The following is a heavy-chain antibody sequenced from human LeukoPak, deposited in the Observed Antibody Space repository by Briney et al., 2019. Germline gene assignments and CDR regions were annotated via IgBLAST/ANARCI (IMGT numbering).Heavy chain of an antibody. D-gene: IGHD2-15*01. CDR2: ISSSSSYI. Sequence: GGSLRLSCAASGSTFSSYSMNWVRQAPGKGLEWVSSISSSSSYIYYADSVKGRFTISRDNAKNSLYLQMNSLRAEDTAVYYCARVGYCSGGSCYSPVDYWGQGTLVTVSS. CDR1: GSTFSSYS. V-gene: IGHV3-21*01. CDR3: ARVGYCSGGSCYSPVDY. J-gene: IGHJ4*02.